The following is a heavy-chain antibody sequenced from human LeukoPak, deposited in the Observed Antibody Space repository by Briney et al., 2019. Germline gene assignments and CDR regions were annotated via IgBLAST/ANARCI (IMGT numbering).Heavy chain of an antibody. CDR3: ARDQVRHDILTGAFDY. J-gene: IGHJ4*02. D-gene: IGHD3-9*01. CDR2: IIPIFGTA. V-gene: IGHV1-69*13. Sequence: ASVKVSCKASGCTFSSYAISWVRQAPGQGLEWMGGIIPIFGTANYAQKFQGRVTITADESTSTAYMELSSLRSEDTAVYYCARDQVRHDILTGAFDYWGQGTLVTVSS. CDR1: GCTFSSYA.